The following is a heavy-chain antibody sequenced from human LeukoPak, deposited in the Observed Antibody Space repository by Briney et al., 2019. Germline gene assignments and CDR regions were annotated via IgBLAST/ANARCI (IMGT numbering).Heavy chain of an antibody. CDR2: INPNSGGT. CDR1: GYTLTGYY. D-gene: IGHD7-27*01. J-gene: IGHJ6*03. Sequence: GASVKVSCKASGYTLTGYYMHWVRQAPGQGLEWMGWINPNSGGTNYAQKFQGRVTMTRDTSISTAYMELSNVRSDDTALYYCARAGTESKWGLPRADYYYMDVWGKGTTVTVSS. V-gene: IGHV1-2*02. CDR3: ARAGTESKWGLPRADYYYMDV.